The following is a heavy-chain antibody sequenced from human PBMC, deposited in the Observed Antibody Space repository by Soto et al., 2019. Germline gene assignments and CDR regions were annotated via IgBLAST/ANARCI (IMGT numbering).Heavy chain of an antibody. D-gene: IGHD2-2*01. J-gene: IGHJ4*02. V-gene: IGHV4-39*01. Sequence: PSETLSLTCSVSGGSISSSSYSWGWIRQPPGKGLEWIGTIYYSGSTHYNPSLEGRVAISADTPNNQLSLRLSSVTAADTAVYYCARVRRDASNSRPDFFDYWGQGTLVTVSS. CDR2: IYYSGST. CDR1: GGSISSSSYS. CDR3: ARVRRDASNSRPDFFDY.